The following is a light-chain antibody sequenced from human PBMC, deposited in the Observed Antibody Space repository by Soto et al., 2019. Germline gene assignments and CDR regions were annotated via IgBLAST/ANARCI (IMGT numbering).Light chain of an antibody. CDR1: QSVDIN. CDR3: QHGYVAPYS. Sequence: EIVLTQSPATLSVSPGDRVTLSCRASQSVDINLAWYQQRPGQAPRLLVYGASTKATDMPGRFSGSGSETDFTLTIRSLQPEDFATYYCQHGYVAPYSFGQGTKVDIK. J-gene: IGKJ2*03. CDR2: GAS. V-gene: IGKV3-15*01.